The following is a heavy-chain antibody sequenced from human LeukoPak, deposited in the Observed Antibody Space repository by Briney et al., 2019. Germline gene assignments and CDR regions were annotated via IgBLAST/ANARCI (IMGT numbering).Heavy chain of an antibody. V-gene: IGHV1-18*01. CDR1: GYTFSSYG. Sequence: ASVKVSCKASGYTFSSYGISWVRQAPGQGLEWMGWISNNNGNTNYAQKFQGRVTMTTDTSTSTAYMELRSLRSDDTAVYYCAVYGSGKYSRWFDPWGQGTLVTVSS. J-gene: IGHJ5*02. D-gene: IGHD3-10*01. CDR2: ISNNNGNT. CDR3: AVYGSGKYSRWFDP.